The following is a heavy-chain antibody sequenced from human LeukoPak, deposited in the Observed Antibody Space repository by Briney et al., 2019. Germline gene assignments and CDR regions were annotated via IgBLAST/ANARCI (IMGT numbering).Heavy chain of an antibody. CDR3: ATKGPRRGYFDY. V-gene: IGHV4-34*01. CDR2: INHSGST. J-gene: IGHJ4*02. Sequence: SKTLSLTCAVYGGSFSGYYWSWVRQPPGKGLEWIGEINHSGSTNYNPSLKSRVTISVDMSKNQFSLKLTSVTAADTAVYYCATKGPRRGYFDYWGQGTLVAVSS. CDR1: GGSFSGYY.